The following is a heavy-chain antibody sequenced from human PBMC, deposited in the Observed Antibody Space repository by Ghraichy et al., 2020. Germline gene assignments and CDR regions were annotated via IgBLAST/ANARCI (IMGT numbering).Heavy chain of an antibody. CDR3: AKAKYYYDSSGGDAFDI. Sequence: GGSLRLSYAGSGFTFSNYGMHWVRQAPGKGLEWMAVISYDGNTKYYADSVTGRFTISRDNSKNTLFLQMNSLRAEDTAVYYCAKAKYYYDSSGGDAFDIWGQGTMVTVSS. J-gene: IGHJ3*02. V-gene: IGHV3-30*18. CDR1: GFTFSNYG. D-gene: IGHD3-22*01. CDR2: ISYDGNTK.